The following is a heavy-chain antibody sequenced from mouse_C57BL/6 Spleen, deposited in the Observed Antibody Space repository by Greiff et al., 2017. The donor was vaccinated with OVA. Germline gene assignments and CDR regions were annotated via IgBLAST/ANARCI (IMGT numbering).Heavy chain of an antibody. CDR2: IDPETGGT. CDR3: TRNYGSREYYYAMDY. CDR1: GYTFTDYE. Sequence: QVQLQQSGAELVRPGASVTLSCKASGYTFTDYEMHWVKQTPVHGLEWIGAIDPETGGTAYNQKFKGKAILTADKSSSTAYMELRSLTSEDSAVYYCTRNYGSREYYYAMDYWGQGTSVTVSS. J-gene: IGHJ4*01. D-gene: IGHD1-1*01. V-gene: IGHV1-15*01.